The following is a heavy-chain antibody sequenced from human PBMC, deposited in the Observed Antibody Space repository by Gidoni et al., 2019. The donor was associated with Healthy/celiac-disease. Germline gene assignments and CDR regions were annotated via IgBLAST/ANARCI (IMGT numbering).Heavy chain of an antibody. V-gene: IGHV3-7*03. J-gene: IGHJ4*02. CDR2: IKQDGSEK. D-gene: IGHD6-6*01. CDR1: GFTFSSYW. Sequence: EVQLVESGGGLVQPGGSLRLSCAASGFTFSSYWMSWVRQAPGKGLEWVANIKQDGSEKYYVDSVKGRFTISRDNAKNSLYLQMNSLRAEDTAVYYCAREGYSSSYSFDYWGQGTLVTVSS. CDR3: AREGYSSSYSFDY.